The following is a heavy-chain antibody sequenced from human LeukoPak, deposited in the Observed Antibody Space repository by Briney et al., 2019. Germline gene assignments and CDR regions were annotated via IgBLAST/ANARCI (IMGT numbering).Heavy chain of an antibody. CDR2: SYSGGST. V-gene: IGHV3-53*01. J-gene: IGHJ6*02. CDR1: GFTVSSNY. CDR3: AREPRSYYYDSSGHPSGMDV. D-gene: IGHD3-22*01. Sequence: PGGSLRLSCAASGFTVSSNYMSWVRQAPGKGLEWVSVSYSGGSTYYADSVKGRFTISRDNSKNTLYLQMNSLRAEDTAVYYCAREPRSYYYDSSGHPSGMDVWGQGTTVTVSS.